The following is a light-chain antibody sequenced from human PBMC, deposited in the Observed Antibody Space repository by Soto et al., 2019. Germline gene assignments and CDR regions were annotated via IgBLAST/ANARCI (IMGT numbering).Light chain of an antibody. J-gene: IGKJ1*01. CDR2: AAS. V-gene: IGKV1-27*01. Sequence: EIQLIPFPAFPSEFKREKDTNTCRASQGISNYLAWYQQTPGKFPRLLIYAASTLQSGVPSRFSGSGSGTDFTLTISSLQPEDVATYYCQEYNSAPEAFGQGTKVDIK. CDR3: QEYNSAPEA. CDR1: QGISNY.